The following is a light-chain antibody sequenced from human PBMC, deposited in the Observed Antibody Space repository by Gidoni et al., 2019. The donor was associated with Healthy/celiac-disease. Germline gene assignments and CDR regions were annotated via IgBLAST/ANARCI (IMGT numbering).Light chain of an antibody. J-gene: IGKJ2*03. CDR1: QSVSSSY. CDR2: GAS. V-gene: IGKV3-20*01. CDR3: QQYGSSPPGYR. Sequence: EIVLTQSPGTLSLSPGERATLSCRASQSVSSSYLAWYQQKPGQAPRLLIYGASSRATGIPDRFSGSGSGTDFTLTISRLEPEDFAVYYCQQYGSSPPGYRFGQGTKLEIK.